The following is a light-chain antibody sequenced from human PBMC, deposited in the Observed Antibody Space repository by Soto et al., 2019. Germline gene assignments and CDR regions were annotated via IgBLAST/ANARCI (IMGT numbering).Light chain of an antibody. V-gene: IGKV1-12*01. Sequence: DIQMTHSPSTVSSXXGDSVTITCRASQSISTWLAWYQQKPGKAPNLLIYSATRLQSGVPSRFSGSGSGTDFTLIISSLQPEDFATYYCLQANNYPWTFGLGTKVDIK. CDR1: QSISTW. CDR3: LQANNYPWT. J-gene: IGKJ1*01. CDR2: SAT.